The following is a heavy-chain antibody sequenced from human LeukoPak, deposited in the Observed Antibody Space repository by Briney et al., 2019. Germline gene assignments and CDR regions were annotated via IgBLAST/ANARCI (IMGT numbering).Heavy chain of an antibody. CDR2: INHSGST. J-gene: IGHJ4*02. V-gene: IGHV4-34*01. D-gene: IGHD6-6*01. CDR1: GGSFSGYY. Sequence: PSETLSLTCAVYGGSFSGYYWSWTRQPPGKGLEWIGEINHSGSTNYNPSLKSRVTISVDTSKNQFSLKLSSVTAADTAVYYCARGLGSSSWAYYFDYWGQGTLVTVSS. CDR3: ARGLGSSSWAYYFDY.